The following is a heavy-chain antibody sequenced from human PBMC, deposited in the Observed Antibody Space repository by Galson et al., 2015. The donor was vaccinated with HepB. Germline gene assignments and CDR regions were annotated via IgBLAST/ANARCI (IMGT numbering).Heavy chain of an antibody. D-gene: IGHD2-8*02. V-gene: IGHV3-9*01. CDR1: GFTCVDYA. Sequence: SLRLSCAGSGFTCVDYAMHWVRQVPGKGLEWVSGIFCNGGGTGYADSVNGRFTISRDNTKESLFLQMTSLRPEDTALYYCVRESTAGGGDIWGQGTMVIVSS. J-gene: IGHJ3*02. CDR3: VRESTAGGGDI. CDR2: IFCNGGGT.